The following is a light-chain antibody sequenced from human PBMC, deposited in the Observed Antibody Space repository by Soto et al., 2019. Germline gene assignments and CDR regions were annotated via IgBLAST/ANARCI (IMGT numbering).Light chain of an antibody. Sequence: QSALTQPASVSGSPGQSITISCTGTSSDVGGYNYVSWYQQHPGKAPKLMLYDVSNRPSGVSNRFSGSKSGNTASLTISGLQAEDEADYYCSSYTTGSTLVFGTGTKLTVL. V-gene: IGLV2-14*01. CDR3: SSYTTGSTLV. CDR1: SSDVGGYNY. J-gene: IGLJ1*01. CDR2: DVS.